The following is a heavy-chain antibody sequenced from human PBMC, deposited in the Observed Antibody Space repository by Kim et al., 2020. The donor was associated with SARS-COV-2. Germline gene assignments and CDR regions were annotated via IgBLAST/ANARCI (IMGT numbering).Heavy chain of an antibody. D-gene: IGHD2-8*01. J-gene: IGHJ6*01. CDR1: GGSISSGTNY. Sequence: SETLSLTCTVSGGSISSGTNYWAWIRQFPGKGLEWIGHIDFSGTTFYNSTLKSRLTISVDISKNQFSLDLFSVTAADTAMYYCARVSLRYQWFSYYAMDV. CDR2: IDFSGTT. CDR3: ARVSLRYQWFSYYAMDV. V-gene: IGHV4-31*03.